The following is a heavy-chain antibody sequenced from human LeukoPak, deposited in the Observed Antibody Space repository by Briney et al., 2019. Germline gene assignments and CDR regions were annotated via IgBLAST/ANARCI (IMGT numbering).Heavy chain of an antibody. Sequence: PSETLSLTCTVSGGSISSYYWNWIRQPPGKGLEWIGYIYSSGTTNYNPSLRSRVSMSVDTSKNQFSLRLSSVTAADMAVYYCARAGTKVDAFDIWGQGTMVTVSS. D-gene: IGHD6-13*01. V-gene: IGHV4-59*01. J-gene: IGHJ3*02. CDR3: ARAGTKVDAFDI. CDR1: GGSISSYY. CDR2: IYSSGTT.